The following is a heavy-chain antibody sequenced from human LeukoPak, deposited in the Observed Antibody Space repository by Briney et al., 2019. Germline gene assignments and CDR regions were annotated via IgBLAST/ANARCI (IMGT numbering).Heavy chain of an antibody. Sequence: GGSLRLSCTASGFTFSNYWIHWVRQAPGRGLVWVSRINGEGTSTFYVDSVKGRFTISRDYAKNTLYLQMNSLRAEDTGVYYCVRDYCRTTTSPGTEYFQHWGQGTLVTVSS. CDR2: INGEGTST. CDR3: VRDYCRTTTSPGTEYFQH. CDR1: GFTFSNYW. J-gene: IGHJ1*01. V-gene: IGHV3-74*01. D-gene: IGHD4-11*01.